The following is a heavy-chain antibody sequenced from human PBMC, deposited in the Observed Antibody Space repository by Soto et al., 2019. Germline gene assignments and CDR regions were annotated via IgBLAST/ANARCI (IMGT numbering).Heavy chain of an antibody. CDR3: AKGGEVSYYYYYGMYV. CDR1: GFTFSSYA. CDR2: ISGSGGST. D-gene: IGHD3-10*01. V-gene: IGHV3-23*01. Sequence: PGGSLRLSCAASGFTFSSYAMSWVRQAPGKGLEWVSAISGSGGSTYYADSVKGRFTISRDNSKNTLYLQMNSLRAEDTAVYYCAKGGEVSYYYYYGMYVWGKGTTVTVSS. J-gene: IGHJ6*04.